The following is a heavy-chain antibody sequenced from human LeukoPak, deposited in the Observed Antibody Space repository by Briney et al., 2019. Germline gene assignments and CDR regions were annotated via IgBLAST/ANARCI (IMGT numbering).Heavy chain of an antibody. D-gene: IGHD4-17*01. CDR1: GGSISSSNYF. CDR3: ASLTLDYAFDY. V-gene: IGHV4-39*07. J-gene: IGHJ4*02. CDR2: IYYSGGT. Sequence: SETLSLTCTVSGGSISSSNYFWGWIRQPPGKGLEWIGNIYYSGGTYYNPSLKSRVTISGDTSKNQFSLKLSSVTAADTAVYYCASLTLDYAFDYWGQGTLVTVSS.